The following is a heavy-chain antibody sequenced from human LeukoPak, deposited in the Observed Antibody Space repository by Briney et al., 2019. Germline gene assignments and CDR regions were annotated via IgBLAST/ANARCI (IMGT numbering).Heavy chain of an antibody. J-gene: IGHJ4*02. CDR1: GYTFTSYD. D-gene: IGHD5-12*01. Sequence: ASVKVSCKASGYTFTSYDINWVRQATGQGLEWMGWMNPNSGNTGYAQKFQGRVTMTRNTSISTAYMELSSLRSEDMAVYYCARWNSGYVGIPSDWGQGTLVTVSS. CDR3: ARWNSGYVGIPSD. V-gene: IGHV1-8*01. CDR2: MNPNSGNT.